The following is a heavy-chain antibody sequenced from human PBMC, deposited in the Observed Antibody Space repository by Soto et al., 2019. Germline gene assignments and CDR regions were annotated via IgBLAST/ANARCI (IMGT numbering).Heavy chain of an antibody. CDR2: IHYSGSA. CDR1: GVSMNSYF. D-gene: IGHD1-1*01. CDR3: ARMNQLAPKRNAFDI. Sequence: SEIQSLTSTVSGVSMNSYFWAWIRHSPGKGLQWIGYIHYSGSANYNPSLKTRVTMSVDTSKTQFSLSLTSVTAADTAVYYCARMNQLAPKRNAFDIWGQGTMVTGSS. J-gene: IGHJ3*02. V-gene: IGHV4-59*01.